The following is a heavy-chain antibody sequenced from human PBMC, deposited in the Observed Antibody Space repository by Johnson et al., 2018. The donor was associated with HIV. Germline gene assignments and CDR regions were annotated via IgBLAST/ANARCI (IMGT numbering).Heavy chain of an antibody. V-gene: IGHV3-7*01. Sequence: EVQVVESGGGLVQPGGSLRLSCAASGFTFSSYWMSWVRQAPGKGLEWVANIKQGGRGVHYVDSVKGRFTISRDHSKNSLYLQMNSLRAEDTAVYYCAREGGYSSSWYGGYGREDAFDIWGQGTMVTVSS. CDR1: GFTFSSYW. CDR3: AREGGYSSSWYGGYGREDAFDI. D-gene: IGHD6-13*01. J-gene: IGHJ3*02. CDR2: IKQGGRGV.